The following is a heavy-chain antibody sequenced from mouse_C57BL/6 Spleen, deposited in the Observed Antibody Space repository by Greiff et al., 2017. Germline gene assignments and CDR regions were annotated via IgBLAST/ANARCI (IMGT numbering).Heavy chain of an antibody. V-gene: IGHV3-6*01. D-gene: IGHD1-1*01. CDR2: ISYDGSN. J-gene: IGHJ3*01. CDR1: GYSITSGYY. CDR3: ARDYYYGSSYEAY. Sequence: EVQLQQSGPGLVKPSQSLSLTCSVTGYSITSGYYWNWIRQFPGNKLEWMGYISYDGSNNYNPSLKNRISITRDTSKNQFFLKLNSVTTEDTATYYCARDYYYGSSYEAYWGQGTLVTVSA.